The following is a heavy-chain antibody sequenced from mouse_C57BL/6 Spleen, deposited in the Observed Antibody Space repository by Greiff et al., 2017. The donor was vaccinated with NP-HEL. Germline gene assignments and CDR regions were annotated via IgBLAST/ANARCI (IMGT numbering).Heavy chain of an antibody. J-gene: IGHJ1*03. CDR1: GYTFTSYW. D-gene: IGHD1-1*01. CDR2: IDPSDSET. V-gene: IGHV1-52*01. CDR3: ARDITTVVAEGWYFDV. Sequence: QVQLQQPGAELVRPGSSVKLSCKASGYTFTSYWMHWVKQRPIQGLEWIGNIDPSDSETHYNQKFTDKVTLTVDKSSSTAYMQLSSLTSEDSAVYYCARDITTVVAEGWYFDVWGTGTTVTVSS.